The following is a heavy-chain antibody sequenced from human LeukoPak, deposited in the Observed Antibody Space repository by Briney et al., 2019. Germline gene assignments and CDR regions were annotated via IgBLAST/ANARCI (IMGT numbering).Heavy chain of an antibody. Sequence: SETLSLTCAVYGGSFSGYYWSWIRQPPGKGLEWIGEINHSGSTNYNPSLKSRVTISVDTSKNQFSLKLSSVTAADTAVYYCARDTVTIFGVQDYYYMDVWGKGTTVTVSS. D-gene: IGHD3-3*01. CDR2: INHSGST. J-gene: IGHJ6*03. CDR1: GGSFSGYY. CDR3: ARDTVTIFGVQDYYYMDV. V-gene: IGHV4-34*01.